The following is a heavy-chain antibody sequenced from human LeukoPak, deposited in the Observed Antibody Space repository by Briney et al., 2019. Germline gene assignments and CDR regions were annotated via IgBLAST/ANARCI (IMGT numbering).Heavy chain of an antibody. D-gene: IGHD3-3*01. Sequence: GGSLTLSCEDSGFTFRSYEMNWVRQAPGKGLEWIAYLSSSGSAFSYADSVKGRFTIARDNAKNSVYLEMNSLRADDTAVYYCARSARLMKGVVEVAALDDWGQGTLVTVSS. J-gene: IGHJ4*02. V-gene: IGHV3-48*03. CDR1: GFTFRSYE. CDR2: LSSSGSAF. CDR3: ARSARLMKGVVEVAALDD.